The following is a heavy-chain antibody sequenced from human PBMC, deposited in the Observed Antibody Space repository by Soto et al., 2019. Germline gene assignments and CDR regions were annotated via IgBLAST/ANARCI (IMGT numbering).Heavy chain of an antibody. V-gene: IGHV3-23*01. CDR2: ISGSGGST. J-gene: IGHJ4*02. D-gene: IGHD2-15*01. CDR3: AKENAARNAPDVVVAARQAYCFDY. Sequence: GGSLRLSCAASGFTFSSYAMSWVRQAPGKGLEWVSAISGSGGSTYYADSVKGRFTISRDNSKNTLYLQMNSLRAEDTAVYYCAKENAARNAPDVVVAARQAYCFDYWGQGTLVTVSS. CDR1: GFTFSSYA.